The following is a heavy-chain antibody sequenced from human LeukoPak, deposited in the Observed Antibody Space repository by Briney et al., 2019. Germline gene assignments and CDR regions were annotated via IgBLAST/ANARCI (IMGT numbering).Heavy chain of an antibody. CDR2: IYHNGIT. CDR1: GFYINDGYY. Sequence: SETLSLTCAVSGFYINDGYYWGWIRQPPGKGLELIGSIYHNGITYYNPSLKSRVTMSVDSPTNQFSLNLSSVTAADTAVYYCVRQGYCTTSICYRYFDYWGQGTLVTVSS. J-gene: IGHJ4*02. CDR3: VRQGYCTTSICYRYFDY. V-gene: IGHV4-38-2*01. D-gene: IGHD2-2*01.